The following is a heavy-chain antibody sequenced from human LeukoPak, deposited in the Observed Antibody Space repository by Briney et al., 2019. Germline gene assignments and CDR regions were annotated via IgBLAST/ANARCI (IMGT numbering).Heavy chain of an antibody. CDR2: INTNTGNP. CDR3: ARDEGDGYNLGIDY. J-gene: IGHJ4*02. D-gene: IGHD5-24*01. CDR1: GYTFTSYA. Sequence: ASVKVSCKAFGYTFTSYAMNWVRQAPGQGLEWMGWINTNTGNPTYAQGFTGRFVFSLDTSVSTAYLQISSLKAEDTAVYYCARDEGDGYNLGIDYWGQGTLVTVSS. V-gene: IGHV7-4-1*02.